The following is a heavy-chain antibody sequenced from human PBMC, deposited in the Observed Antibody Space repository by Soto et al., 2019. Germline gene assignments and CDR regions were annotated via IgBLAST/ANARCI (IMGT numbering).Heavy chain of an antibody. Sequence: EVHLVESGGDLVQPGGSLRLSCAASGFIFSTYSMNWVRQAPGKGLEWISYISSSGSSISYTDSVKGRFTISRDNAKNSLYLQMNSLGAEDTALYYCARCRYNDYWGQGTLVTVSS. CDR2: ISSSGSSI. D-gene: IGHD1-1*01. CDR3: ARCRYNDY. CDR1: GFIFSTYS. V-gene: IGHV3-48*01. J-gene: IGHJ4*02.